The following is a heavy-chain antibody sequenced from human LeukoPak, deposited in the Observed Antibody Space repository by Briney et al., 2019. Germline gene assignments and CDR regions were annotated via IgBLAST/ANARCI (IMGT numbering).Heavy chain of an antibody. CDR3: AKVSLVVDFDY. V-gene: IGHV3-30*18. CDR1: GFTFSSYG. J-gene: IGHJ4*02. Sequence: PGRSLRLSCAASGFTFSSYGMHWVRQAPGKGLEWVAVISYDGSNKYYADSVKGRFTISRDNSKNTLYLQMNSLRAEDTAVYYCAKVSLVVDFDYWGQGTLVTVSS. D-gene: IGHD2-15*01. CDR2: ISYDGSNK.